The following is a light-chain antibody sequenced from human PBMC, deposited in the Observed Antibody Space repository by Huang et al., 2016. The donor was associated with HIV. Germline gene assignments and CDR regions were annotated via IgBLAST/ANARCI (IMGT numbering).Light chain of an antibody. Sequence: AVQLTQSPSSLSASVGDTVIISCRASQDIGTSLAWYQQRTGRAPKLLISAASTLQTGVPSRLSGDEDGTYFTLFIVSLQPECFATYYCQQLHTYPFTCGQGTRLDI. V-gene: IGKV1-13*02. CDR2: AAS. CDR3: QQLHTYPFT. J-gene: IGKJ5*01. CDR1: QDIGTS.